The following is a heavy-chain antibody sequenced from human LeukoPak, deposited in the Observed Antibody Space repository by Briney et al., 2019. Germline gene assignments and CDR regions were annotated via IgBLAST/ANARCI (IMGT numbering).Heavy chain of an antibody. V-gene: IGHV1-69*04. J-gene: IGHJ4*02. CDR3: ARDFWRIAAAGTGIFGY. CDR2: IIPILGIA. Sequence: SVKVSCKASGGTFSSYAISWVRQAPGQGLEWMGRIIPILGIANYAQKFQGRVTMTRDTSISTAYMELSRLRSDDTAVYYCARDFWRIAAAGTGIFGYWGQGTLVTVSS. D-gene: IGHD6-13*01. CDR1: GGTFSSYA.